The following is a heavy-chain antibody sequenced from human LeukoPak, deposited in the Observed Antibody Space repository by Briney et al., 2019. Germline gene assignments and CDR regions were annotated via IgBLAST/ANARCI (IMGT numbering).Heavy chain of an antibody. CDR2: ISAYNGNT. D-gene: IGHD3-9*01. J-gene: IGHJ4*02. Sequence: ASVKVSCKASGYTFTSYGISWVRQAPGQGLEWMGWISAYNGNTNYAQKLQGRVTMTTDTSMSTAYMELRSLRSDDTAVYYCAGGPRYYDILTGYATFDYWGQGTLVTVSS. V-gene: IGHV1-18*01. CDR1: GYTFTSYG. CDR3: AGGPRYYDILTGYATFDY.